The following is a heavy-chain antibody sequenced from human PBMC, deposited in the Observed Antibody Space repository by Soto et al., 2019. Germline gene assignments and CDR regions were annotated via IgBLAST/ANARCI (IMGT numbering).Heavy chain of an antibody. Sequence: ASVKVSCKASGYTFTNYGISWVRQAPGQGLEWMGWINVYNGNTKYAQKVQGRVTMTTDTSTSTAYMELRSLRSDDTAGYYCASAVGSGSYYNKYNCFDPWGQGTLVTVSS. D-gene: IGHD3-10*01. CDR1: GYTFTNYG. V-gene: IGHV1-18*01. CDR2: INVYNGNT. CDR3: ASAVGSGSYYNKYNCFDP. J-gene: IGHJ5*02.